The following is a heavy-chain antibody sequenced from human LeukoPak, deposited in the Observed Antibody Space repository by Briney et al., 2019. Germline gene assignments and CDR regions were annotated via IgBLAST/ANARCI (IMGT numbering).Heavy chain of an antibody. Sequence: SETLSLTCSVYGGSLSGYYWSWIRQPPGKGLEWIGEINHSGSTNYNPSLKSRVTISADTSKDQFSLKLDSVTAADTAVYYCANSGLLRDPFNYWGQGTLVTVSS. CDR2: INHSGST. CDR1: GGSLSGYY. CDR3: ANSGLLRDPFNY. V-gene: IGHV4-34*01. D-gene: IGHD4-17*01. J-gene: IGHJ4*02.